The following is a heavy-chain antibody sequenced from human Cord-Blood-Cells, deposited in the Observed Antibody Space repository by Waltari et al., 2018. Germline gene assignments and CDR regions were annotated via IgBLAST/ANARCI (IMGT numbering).Heavy chain of an antibody. CDR1: GYTFTSYD. Sequence: QVQLVQSGAEVKKPGASVKVSCKASGYTFTSYDINWVRHATGQGLEWMGWMNPNRGNTGYEQKFQGRVTITRNTSRSTAYMELSSRRSEDSSVYYCARTRSYYYYMDVWGKGTTVTVSS. V-gene: IGHV1-8*03. J-gene: IGHJ6*03. CDR2: MNPNRGNT. CDR3: ARTRSYYYYMDV.